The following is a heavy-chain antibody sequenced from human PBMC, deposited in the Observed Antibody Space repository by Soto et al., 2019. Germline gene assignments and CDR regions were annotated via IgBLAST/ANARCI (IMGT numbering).Heavy chain of an antibody. V-gene: IGHV1-18*01. CDR2: ISAYNGNT. J-gene: IGHJ4*02. CDR3: ARDRPRFLEWLLELPTSFDY. D-gene: IGHD3-3*01. CDR1: GYTFTSYG. Sequence: GASVKVSCKASGYTFTSYGISWVRQAPGQGLEWMGWISAYNGNTNYAQKLQGRVTMTTDTSTSTAYMELRSLRSDDTAVYYCARDRPRFLEWLLELPTSFDYWGQGTLVTVSS.